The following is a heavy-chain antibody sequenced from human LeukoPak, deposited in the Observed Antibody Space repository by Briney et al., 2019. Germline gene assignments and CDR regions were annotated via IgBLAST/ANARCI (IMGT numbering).Heavy chain of an antibody. D-gene: IGHD4-17*01. CDR3: ARDVRYGVYAGWFDP. J-gene: IGHJ5*02. V-gene: IGHV3-48*04. CDR1: GFTFRDYS. Sequence: GGSLRLSCAASGFTFRDYSMNWVRQAPGKGPECVSYISPTSSNIFYVDSVKGRFTISRDNAKNSLYLQMNSLRAEDTAVYYCARDVRYGVYAGWFDPWGQGTLVTVSS. CDR2: ISPTSSNI.